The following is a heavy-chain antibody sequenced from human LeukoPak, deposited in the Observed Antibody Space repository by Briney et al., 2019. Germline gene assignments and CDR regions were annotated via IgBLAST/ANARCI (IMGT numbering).Heavy chain of an antibody. D-gene: IGHD2-15*01. J-gene: IGHJ4*02. Sequence: PGRSLRLSCAASGFTFSSYGMHWVRQAPGKGLEWVAVISYDGSNKYYADSVKGRFTISRDNSKNTLYLQMNSLRAEDTAEYYCAKVDPVVVGSYWGQGTLVTVSS. V-gene: IGHV3-30*18. CDR1: GFTFSSYG. CDR2: ISYDGSNK. CDR3: AKVDPVVVGSY.